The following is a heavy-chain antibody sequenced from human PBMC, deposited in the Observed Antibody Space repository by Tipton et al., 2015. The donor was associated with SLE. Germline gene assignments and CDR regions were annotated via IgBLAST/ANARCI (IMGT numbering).Heavy chain of an antibody. CDR1: GGSISSGSYH. D-gene: IGHD6-19*01. J-gene: IGHJ5*02. CDR3: ARGWWFDP. V-gene: IGHV4-61*10. CDR2: IYYSGST. Sequence: TLSLTCTVSGGSISSGSYHWSWIRQPAGKGLEWIGHIYYSGSTNYNPSLKSRVTISVDTSKNQFSLKLSSVTAADTAVYYCARGWWFDPWGQGTLVTVSS.